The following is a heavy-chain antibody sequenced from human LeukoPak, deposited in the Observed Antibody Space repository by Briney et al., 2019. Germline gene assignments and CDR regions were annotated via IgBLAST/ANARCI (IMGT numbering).Heavy chain of an antibody. V-gene: IGHV3-7*03. CDR2: IKQDGSEK. J-gene: IGHJ3*02. D-gene: IGHD2-21*02. CDR3: GKDAPDETYCGGDCPRAFDI. Sequence: GGSLRLSCAASGFTFSSYWMSWVRQAPGKGLEWVANIKQDGSEKYYVDSVKGRFTISRDNAKNSLYLQMNGLRAEDTAVYYCGKDAPDETYCGGDCPRAFDIWGQGTMVIVSS. CDR1: GFTFSSYW.